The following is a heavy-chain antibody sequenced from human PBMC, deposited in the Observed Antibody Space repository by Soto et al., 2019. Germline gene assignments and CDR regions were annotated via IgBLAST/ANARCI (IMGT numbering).Heavy chain of an antibody. CDR3: ARAAAEDFWSGYPSPARNYYYYGMDV. V-gene: IGHV1-69*13. CDR2: IIPIFGTA. D-gene: IGHD3-3*01. J-gene: IGHJ6*02. CDR1: GGTFSIYA. Sequence: ASVKVSCKASGGTFSIYAISWVRQAPGQGLEWMGGIIPIFGTANYAQKFQGRVTITADESTSTAYMELSSLRSEDTAVYYCARAAAEDFWSGYPSPARNYYYYGMDVWGQGTTVTVSS.